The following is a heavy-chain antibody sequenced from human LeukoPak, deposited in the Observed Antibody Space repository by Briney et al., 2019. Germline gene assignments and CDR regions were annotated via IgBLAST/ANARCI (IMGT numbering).Heavy chain of an antibody. D-gene: IGHD6-13*01. CDR1: GFTFSSYG. CDR2: ISMMSSYR. Sequence: GGSLRLSCAASGFTFSSYGMNWVRQAPGKGLDWGASISMMSSYRYYADSVKGRFTISRDNVKNSLYMQMNSLRAEDTAVYYCARVVAAAHWYFDLWGRGTLVTVSS. V-gene: IGHV3-21*01. J-gene: IGHJ2*01. CDR3: ARVVAAAHWYFDL.